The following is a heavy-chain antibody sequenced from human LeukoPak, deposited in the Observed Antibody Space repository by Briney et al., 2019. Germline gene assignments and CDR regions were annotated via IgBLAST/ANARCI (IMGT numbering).Heavy chain of an antibody. D-gene: IGHD2-21*02. Sequence: ASVKVSCKASGYTFTSYGISWVRQAPGQGLEWMGWISAYNGNTNYAQKLQGRVTMTRDTSTSTVYMELSSLRSEDTTVYYCAREEAFCGGDCYPPFDYWGQGTLVTVSS. V-gene: IGHV1-18*01. CDR1: GYTFTSYG. CDR2: ISAYNGNT. CDR3: AREEAFCGGDCYPPFDY. J-gene: IGHJ4*02.